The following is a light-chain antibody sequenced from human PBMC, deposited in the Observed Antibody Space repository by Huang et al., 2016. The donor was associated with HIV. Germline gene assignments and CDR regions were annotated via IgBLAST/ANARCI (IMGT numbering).Light chain of an antibody. CDR1: QTISTW. V-gene: IGKV1-5*03. CDR2: KSS. CDR3: QQYNGYSYT. Sequence: DIQMTQSPSTLSASVGDRVSLTCRASQTISTWLAWYQPKPGKAPKLLIYKSSSLESGVPSRFSGSGSGTEFTLTISSLQPDDFATYYCQQYNGYSYTFGQGTKLEIK. J-gene: IGKJ2*01.